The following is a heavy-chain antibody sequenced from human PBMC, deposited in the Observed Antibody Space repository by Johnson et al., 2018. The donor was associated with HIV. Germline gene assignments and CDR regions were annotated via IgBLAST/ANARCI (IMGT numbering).Heavy chain of an antibody. D-gene: IGHD6-6*01. Sequence: QVQLVESGGGVVQPGRSLRLSCAASGFTFSSYAMHWVRQAPGKGLEWVAVISYDGSNKYYADSVKGRFTISRDNSKNTLYRQMSSLRAEDTALYFCARDGRGEQLVDQGDAFDIWGQGTMVTVSS. CDR3: ARDGRGEQLVDQGDAFDI. V-gene: IGHV3-30*04. CDR1: GFTFSSYA. J-gene: IGHJ3*02. CDR2: ISYDGSNK.